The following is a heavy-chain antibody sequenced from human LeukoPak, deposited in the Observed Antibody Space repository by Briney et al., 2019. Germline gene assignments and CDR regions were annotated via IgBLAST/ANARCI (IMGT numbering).Heavy chain of an antibody. CDR3: ARSAIDAFDI. V-gene: IGHV4-59*08. J-gene: IGHJ3*02. Sequence: PSETLSLTCAVPGGSISSYYWSWIRQPPRKGLECIGYIYNSGSTNYNPSLKSRVSISVDTSKNQFSLKLSSVTAADTAVYYCARSAIDAFDIWGQGTMVTVSS. CDR2: IYNSGST. CDR1: GGSISSYY. D-gene: IGHD6-25*01.